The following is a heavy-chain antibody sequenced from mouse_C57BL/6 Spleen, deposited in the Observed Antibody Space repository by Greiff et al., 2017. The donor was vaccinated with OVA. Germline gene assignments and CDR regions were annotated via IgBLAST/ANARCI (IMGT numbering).Heavy chain of an antibody. CDR2: INPYNGGT. V-gene: IGHV1-19*01. CDR3: AKNSNYLYYAMDY. CDR1: GYTFTDYY. D-gene: IGHD2-5*01. Sequence: VQLQQSGPVLVKPGASVKMSCKASGYTFTDYYMNWVKQSHGKSLEWIGVINPYNGGTSYNQKFKGKATLTVDKSSSTAYMELNSLTSEDSAVYYCAKNSNYLYYAMDYWGQGTSVTVSS. J-gene: IGHJ4*01.